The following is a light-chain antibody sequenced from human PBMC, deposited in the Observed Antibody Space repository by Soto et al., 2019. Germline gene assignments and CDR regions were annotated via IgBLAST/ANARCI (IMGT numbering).Light chain of an antibody. V-gene: IGLV2-8*01. J-gene: IGLJ1*01. Sequence: QSALTQPPSASGSLGQSVPISCTGTSSDVGAYNYVSWYQQHPGKAPKLMIYEVSKRPSGVPDRFSGSKSGYTASLTVSGLQAEDEADYYCSSHAGNNNYVFGTGTKLTVL. CDR2: EVS. CDR3: SSHAGNNNYV. CDR1: SSDVGAYNY.